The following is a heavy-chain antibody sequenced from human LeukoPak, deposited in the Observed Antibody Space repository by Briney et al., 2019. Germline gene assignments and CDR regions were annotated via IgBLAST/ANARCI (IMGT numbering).Heavy chain of an antibody. D-gene: IGHD2-2*01. CDR3: ARHLSDITSSPNY. CDR1: GYSFSSYW. V-gene: IGHV5-51*01. Sequence: GESLKISCKGSGYSFSSYWIAWVRQMPGKGLEWMGVIYPRDSRTTCSPSFQDQVTISADKSISTAYLQWTSLKASDTAMYYCARHLSDITSSPNYWGPGTLVTVSS. J-gene: IGHJ4*02. CDR2: IYPRDSRT.